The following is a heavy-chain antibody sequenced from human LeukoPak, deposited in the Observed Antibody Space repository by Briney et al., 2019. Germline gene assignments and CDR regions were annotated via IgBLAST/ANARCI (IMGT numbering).Heavy chain of an antibody. D-gene: IGHD4-11*01. Sequence: PGRSLRLSCSVSGFTFSSYAMHWVRQAPGKGLEYVSVIRSDGVDVYYTDSVKGRFTISRDNSKNTLYLQMSSLRPEDTAVYYCVKDLLQVTMKKLDHWGQGTLVTVSS. J-gene: IGHJ4*02. V-gene: IGHV3-64D*06. CDR1: GFTFSSYA. CDR2: IRSDGVDV. CDR3: VKDLLQVTMKKLDH.